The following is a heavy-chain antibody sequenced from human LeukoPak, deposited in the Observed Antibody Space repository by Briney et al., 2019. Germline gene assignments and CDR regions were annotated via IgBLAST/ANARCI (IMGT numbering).Heavy chain of an antibody. CDR2: ISYDGSNK. D-gene: IGHD2-21*02. V-gene: IGHV3-30*18. CDR1: GFTFSSYG. J-gene: IGHJ4*02. Sequence: GGSLRLSCAASGFTFSSYGMHWVRQAPGKGLEWVAVISYDGSNKYYADSVKGRFTISRDNSKSTLYLQMNSLRAEDTAVYYCAKDECGGDCYFFDYWGQGTLVTVSS. CDR3: AKDECGGDCYFFDY.